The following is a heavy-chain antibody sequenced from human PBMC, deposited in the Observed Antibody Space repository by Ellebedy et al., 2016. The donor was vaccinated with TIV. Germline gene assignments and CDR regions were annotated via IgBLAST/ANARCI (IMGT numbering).Heavy chain of an antibody. D-gene: IGHD4-11*01. J-gene: IGHJ4*02. CDR3: AKGTIVGRIPSCFDS. Sequence: GGSLRLSCAASGFTFSSYAMSWVRQAPGKGLEWVSSISGSRSTYHVDSVKGRFTISRDNSKNTLSLQLNSLRAEDTAVYDCAKGTIVGRIPSCFDSWGQGTLVTVSS. CDR1: GFTFSSYA. V-gene: IGHV3-23*01. CDR2: ISGSRST.